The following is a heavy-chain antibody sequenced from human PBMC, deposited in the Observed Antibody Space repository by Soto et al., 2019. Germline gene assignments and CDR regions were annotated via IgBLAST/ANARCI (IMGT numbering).Heavy chain of an antibody. J-gene: IGHJ6*02. CDR1: GFTVSSNY. D-gene: IGHD3-3*01. V-gene: IGHV3-53*01. CDR3: ARVPTIFGVVTTYNGMDV. Sequence: EVQLVESGGGLIQPGGSLRLSCAASGFTVSSNYMSWVRQAPGKGLEWVSVIYSGGSTYYADSVKGRFTISRDNSKNTLYLHMNSLRVEYTAVYYCARVPTIFGVVTTYNGMDVWGQGTTVTVSS. CDR2: IYSGGST.